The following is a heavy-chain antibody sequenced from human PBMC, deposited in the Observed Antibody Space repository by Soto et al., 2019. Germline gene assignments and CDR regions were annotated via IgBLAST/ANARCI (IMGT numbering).Heavy chain of an antibody. CDR1: GGSISTNW. Sequence: QVQLQESGPGLMKPSGTLSLTCAVSGGSISTNWWSWVRQPPGKGLEWIGEIYHSGSTNYNPSLKNRVTMSVDKSQNHLSLNLNSVTAAYTAVYDCARHIAVSGTRGFDFWGQGTLVTVSS. D-gene: IGHD6-19*01. V-gene: IGHV4-4*02. CDR3: ARHIAVSGTRGFDF. J-gene: IGHJ4*02. CDR2: IYHSGST.